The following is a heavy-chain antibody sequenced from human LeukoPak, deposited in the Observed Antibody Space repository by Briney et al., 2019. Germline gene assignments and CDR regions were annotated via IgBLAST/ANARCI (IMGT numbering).Heavy chain of an antibody. D-gene: IGHD3-22*01. V-gene: IGHV4-34*01. CDR1: GGSFSGYY. Sequence: PSETLSLTCAVYGGSFSGYYWSWIRQPPGKGLEWIGEINHSGSTNYNPSLKSRVTISVDTSKNQFSLKLSSVTAADTAVYYCARGKRVIVVVIRLNNWFDPWGQGTLVTVSS. CDR2: INHSGST. J-gene: IGHJ5*02. CDR3: ARGKRVIVVVIRLNNWFDP.